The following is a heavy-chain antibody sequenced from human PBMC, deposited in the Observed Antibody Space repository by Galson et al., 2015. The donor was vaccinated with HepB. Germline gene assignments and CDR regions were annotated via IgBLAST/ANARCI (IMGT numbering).Heavy chain of an antibody. V-gene: IGHV1-3*04. Sequence: SVKVSCKASGYIFTTYGIHWVRQAPGQRLELMGWINTGDGHTLYSPKFQGRVTITRDTSATTAYMELSSLTAEDTAIYFCARDGELGPYYFHYWGQGTLVIVSS. CDR2: INTGDGHT. CDR1: GYIFTTYG. D-gene: IGHD1-26*01. CDR3: ARDGELGPYYFHY. J-gene: IGHJ4*02.